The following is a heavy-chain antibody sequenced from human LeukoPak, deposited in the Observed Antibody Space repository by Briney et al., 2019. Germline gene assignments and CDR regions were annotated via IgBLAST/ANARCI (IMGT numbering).Heavy chain of an antibody. CDR2: ISYDGSNK. CDR1: GFTFSSYA. J-gene: IGHJ4*02. CDR3: ARPQPYYYDSSGYRFDY. D-gene: IGHD3-22*01. V-gene: IGHV3-30-3*01. Sequence: GGSLRLSCAASGFTFSSYAMHWVRQAPGKGLEWVAVISYDGSNKYYADSVKGRFTISRDNSKNTLYLQMNSLRAEDTAVYYCARPQPYYYDSSGYRFDYWGQGTLVTVSS.